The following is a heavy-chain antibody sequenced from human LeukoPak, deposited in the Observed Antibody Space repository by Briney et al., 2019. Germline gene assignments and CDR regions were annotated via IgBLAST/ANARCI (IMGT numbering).Heavy chain of an antibody. V-gene: IGHV3-53*01. J-gene: IGHJ4*02. Sequence: GGSLRLSCAASGFTFSSYSMNWVRQAPGKGLEWVSVIYSGGSTYYADSVKGRFTISRDNSKNTLYLQMNSLRAEDTAVYYCARGVWQWRGYYFDYWGQGTLVTVSS. D-gene: IGHD6-19*01. CDR2: IYSGGST. CDR3: ARGVWQWRGYYFDY. CDR1: GFTFSSYS.